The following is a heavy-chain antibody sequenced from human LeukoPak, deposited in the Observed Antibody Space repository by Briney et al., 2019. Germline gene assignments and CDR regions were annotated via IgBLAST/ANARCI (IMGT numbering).Heavy chain of an antibody. J-gene: IGHJ3*02. Sequence: GGSLRLSCAASRFTFDDYIMHWVRQAPGKGLEWVSLISWDGETTYYADSVKGRFTTSRDNSKDSLYLQMNSLRSEDTALYYCAKARGLIGGAFDIWGQGTMVTVSS. V-gene: IGHV3-43*01. CDR1: RFTFDDYI. D-gene: IGHD3-22*01. CDR2: ISWDGETT. CDR3: AKARGLIGGAFDI.